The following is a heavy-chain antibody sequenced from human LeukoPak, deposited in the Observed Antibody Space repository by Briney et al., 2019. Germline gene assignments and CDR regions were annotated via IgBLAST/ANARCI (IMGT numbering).Heavy chain of an antibody. V-gene: IGHV1-2*02. Sequence: ASVKVSCKASGYTFTGYYMHWVRQAPGQGLEWMGWINPNSGGTNYAQKFQGRVTMTRDASISTAYMELGRLRSDDTAVYYCARVRVRIAAAGTCWFDPWGQGTLVTVSS. J-gene: IGHJ5*02. CDR2: INPNSGGT. D-gene: IGHD6-13*01. CDR3: ARVRVRIAAAGTCWFDP. CDR1: GYTFTGYY.